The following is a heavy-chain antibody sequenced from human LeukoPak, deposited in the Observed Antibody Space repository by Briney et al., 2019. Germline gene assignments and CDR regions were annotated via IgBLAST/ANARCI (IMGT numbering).Heavy chain of an antibody. CDR2: INPNSGGT. CDR1: GYTFTGYY. V-gene: IGHV1-2*02. J-gene: IGHJ6*03. Sequence: GASVKVSCKASGYTFTGYYMHWVRQAPGQGLEWMGWINPNSGGTNCAQKFQGRVTMTRDTSINTAYMELSSLRFDDTAVYYCAREGARYSSSSKGYYYYYMDVWGKGTTVTVSS. D-gene: IGHD6-6*01. CDR3: AREGARYSSSSKGYYYYYMDV.